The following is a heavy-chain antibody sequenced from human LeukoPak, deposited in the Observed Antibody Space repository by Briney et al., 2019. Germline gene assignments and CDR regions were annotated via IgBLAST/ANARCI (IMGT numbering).Heavy chain of an antibody. CDR1: GFTFSSYE. CDR3: ARDLEGYSYGYFMY. Sequence: GGSLRLSCAPSGFTFSSYEMNWVRQAPGKGLEWVSYISSSGSTIYYADSVKGRFTISRDNAKNSLYLQMNSLRAEDTAVYYCARDLEGYSYGYFMYWGQGTLVTVSS. V-gene: IGHV3-48*03. J-gene: IGHJ4*02. D-gene: IGHD5-18*01. CDR2: ISSSGSTI.